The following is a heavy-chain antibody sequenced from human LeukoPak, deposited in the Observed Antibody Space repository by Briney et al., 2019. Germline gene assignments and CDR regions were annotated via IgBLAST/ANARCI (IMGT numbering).Heavy chain of an antibody. Sequence: PSETLSLTCTVSGGSMNSYYWTWIRQPPGKGLEWIGYIYNSGSTNYNPSLKSRVTISVDTSKNQFSLKLSSVTAADTAVYYCARGTRELLRLYYYYYMDVWGKGTTVTVSS. V-gene: IGHV4-59*13. J-gene: IGHJ6*03. CDR3: ARGTRELLRLYYYYYMDV. D-gene: IGHD1-26*01. CDR2: IYNSGST. CDR1: GGSMNSYY.